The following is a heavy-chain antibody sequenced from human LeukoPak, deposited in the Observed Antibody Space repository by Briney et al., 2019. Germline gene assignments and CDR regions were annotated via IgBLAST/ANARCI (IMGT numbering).Heavy chain of an antibody. Sequence: GGSLRLSCAASGFSVSSNYMSWVRQAPGKGLEWVSSISSSSSYIYYADSVKGRFTISRDNAKNSLCLQMNSLRAEDTAVYYCASVYEQQLAWGQGTLVTVSS. V-gene: IGHV3-21*01. J-gene: IGHJ5*02. CDR2: ISSSSSYI. CDR1: GFSVSSNY. D-gene: IGHD6-13*01. CDR3: ASVYEQQLA.